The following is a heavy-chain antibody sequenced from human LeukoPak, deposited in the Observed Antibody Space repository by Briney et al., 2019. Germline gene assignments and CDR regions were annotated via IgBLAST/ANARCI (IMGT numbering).Heavy chain of an antibody. Sequence: PGGSLRLSCAAAGFTFSDYYMSWIRQAPGKGLEWLSYISSSGSSREYADSVKGRFTISRDNAQNSLYLQMNSLRPEDTAVYYCARDYDSSGYPYYFDYWGQGTLVTVSS. CDR2: ISSSGSSR. V-gene: IGHV3-11*04. D-gene: IGHD3-22*01. J-gene: IGHJ4*02. CDR3: ARDYDSSGYPYYFDY. CDR1: GFTFSDYY.